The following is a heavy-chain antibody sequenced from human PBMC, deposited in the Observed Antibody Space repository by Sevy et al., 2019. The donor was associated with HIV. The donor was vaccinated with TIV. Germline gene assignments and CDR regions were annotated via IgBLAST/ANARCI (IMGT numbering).Heavy chain of an antibody. CDR2: FDPEDGET. J-gene: IGHJ5*02. Sequence: ASVKVSCKVSGYTLTELSMHWVRQAPGKGLEWMGGFDPEDGETIYAQKFQGRVTMTEDTSTDTAYMELSSLRSEDTAVYYCANQAGYCSSTSCYPATNWFDPWGQGTLVTVSS. CDR1: GYTLTELS. D-gene: IGHD2-2*01. V-gene: IGHV1-24*01. CDR3: ANQAGYCSSTSCYPATNWFDP.